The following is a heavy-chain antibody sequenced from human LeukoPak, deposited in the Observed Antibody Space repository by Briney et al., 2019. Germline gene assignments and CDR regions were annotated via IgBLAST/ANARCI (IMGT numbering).Heavy chain of an antibody. CDR1: GFSLSNYA. V-gene: IGHV3-23*01. J-gene: IGHJ4*02. CDR3: AKRGVVIRGILVIGYHTEAYHYDH. CDR2: ISERGGST. D-gene: IGHD3-10*01. Sequence: GGSLRLSCVVSGFSLSNYAMSWVRQAPGKGLEWVSYISERGGSTTYADSAKGRFTTSRANSLNTVYLQMNSLRGKDTAVYFCAKRGVVIRGILVIGYHTEAYHYDHWGQGTLVTVSS.